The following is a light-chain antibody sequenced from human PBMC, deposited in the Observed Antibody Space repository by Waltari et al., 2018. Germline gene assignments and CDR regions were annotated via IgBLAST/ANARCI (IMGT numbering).Light chain of an antibody. V-gene: IGLV3-21*01. CDR2: YDS. CDR1: NLGSKY. J-gene: IGLJ6*01. Sequence: SYELTQPPSVSVSPGQTARITCGGDNLGSKYVHWYQQKPAQAPVLVIYYDSDRPSGIPYRFAGSKSGNTATLTISGVEAGDEADYYCQVWDSSSDHDVFGSGTKLTVL. CDR3: QVWDSSSDHDV.